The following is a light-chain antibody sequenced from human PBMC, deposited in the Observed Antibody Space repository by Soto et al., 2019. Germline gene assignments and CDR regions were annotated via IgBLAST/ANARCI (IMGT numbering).Light chain of an antibody. CDR2: NNN. Sequence: QSVLTQPPSASGTPGQRVSISCSGSSSNIGSSSVNWYQQLPGTAPKLLIYNNNQWPSGVPDRFSGSKSGTSASLAISGLQSEDEADYYCAAWDVTLTGLYVFGTGTKVTV. V-gene: IGLV1-44*01. CDR3: AAWDVTLTGLYV. J-gene: IGLJ1*01. CDR1: SSNIGSSS.